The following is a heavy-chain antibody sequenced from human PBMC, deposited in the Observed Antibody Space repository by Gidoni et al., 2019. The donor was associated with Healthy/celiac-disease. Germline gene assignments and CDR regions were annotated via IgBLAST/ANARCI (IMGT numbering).Heavy chain of an antibody. CDR3: ARGPEGESSDGMDV. V-gene: IGHV4-30-2*01. Sequence: QLQLQESGSGLVKPSQTLSLTCAVSGGSIRSGGYSWSWIRQPPGKGLEWIGYIYHSGSTYYNPSLKSRVTISVDRSKNQFSLKLSSVTAADTAVYYCARGPEGESSDGMDVWGQGTTVTVSS. D-gene: IGHD3-10*01. CDR2: IYHSGST. CDR1: GGSIRSGGYS. J-gene: IGHJ6*02.